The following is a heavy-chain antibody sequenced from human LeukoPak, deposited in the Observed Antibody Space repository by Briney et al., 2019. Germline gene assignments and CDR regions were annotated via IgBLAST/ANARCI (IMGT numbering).Heavy chain of an antibody. D-gene: IGHD5-24*01. CDR1: GFTFSSYG. Sequence: PGGSLRLSCAASGFTFSSYGMHWVRQAPGKGLEWGAFIRYDGSNKYYADSAKGRFTISRDNSKNTLYLQMGSLRPEDIAVYYCARDSRATILMAYYYYMDVWGKGTTVTVSS. J-gene: IGHJ6*03. CDR2: IRYDGSNK. CDR3: ARDSRATILMAYYYYMDV. V-gene: IGHV3-30*02.